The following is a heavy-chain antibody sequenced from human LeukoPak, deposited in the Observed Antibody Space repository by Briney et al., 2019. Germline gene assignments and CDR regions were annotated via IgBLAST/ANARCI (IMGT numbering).Heavy chain of an antibody. V-gene: IGHV1-69*05. CDR3: ARAQRCRGGSCYPIFNNWVDP. J-gene: IGHJ5*02. CDR1: GGTFSSYA. D-gene: IGHD2-15*01. CDR2: IIPIFGTA. Sequence: ASVTVSCKASGGTFSSYAISWVRQAPGQGLEWMGGIIPIFGTANYAQKFQGRVTITTDESTSTAYMELSSLRSEDTVVDYCARAQRCRGGSCYPIFNNWVDPWGQGILVTVSS.